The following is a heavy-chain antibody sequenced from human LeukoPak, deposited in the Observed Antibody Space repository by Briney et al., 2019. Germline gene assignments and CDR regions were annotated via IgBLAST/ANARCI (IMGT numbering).Heavy chain of an antibody. V-gene: IGHV4-39*01. CDR2: IYYSGST. D-gene: IGHD2-2*01. CDR3: ARSIGGYCSSTSCQEGAFDY. CDR1: GGSISSSSYY. J-gene: IGHJ4*02. Sequence: SETLSLTCTVSGGSISSSSYYWGWIRQPPGKGLEWIGSIYYSGSTYYNPSLKSRVTISVDTSKNQFSLKLSSVTAAVTAVYYCARSIGGYCSSTSCQEGAFDYWGQGTLVTVSS.